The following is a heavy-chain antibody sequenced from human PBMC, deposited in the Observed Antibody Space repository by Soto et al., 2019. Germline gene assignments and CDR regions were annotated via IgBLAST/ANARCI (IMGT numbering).Heavy chain of an antibody. CDR2: IYDSGTA. Sequence: QVQLQESGPGLVKPSETLSLTCTVSGGSISSYYWSWIRQPPGKGLEWIGHIYDSGTANYNPSLKSRVTLSVDTSKNLFSLNLSSVTAADTAMYYCYGSVGNWGQGTLVTVSS. V-gene: IGHV4-59*01. CDR3: YGSVGN. CDR1: GGSISSYY. D-gene: IGHD3-10*01. J-gene: IGHJ4*02.